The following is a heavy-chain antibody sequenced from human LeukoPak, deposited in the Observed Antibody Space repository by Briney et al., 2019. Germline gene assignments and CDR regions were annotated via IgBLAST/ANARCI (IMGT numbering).Heavy chain of an antibody. CDR3: ARGAAGTIPDYYYFGMDV. V-gene: IGHV5-51*01. CDR1: GYRFTDYW. CDR2: IYPGDSDT. J-gene: IGHJ6*02. Sequence: GESLKISCKGSGYRFTDYWIGWVRKMPGKGLKWMGIIYPGDSDTRYSPSFQGQVTISADKSINTAHLQWSSLKASDTAMYYCARGAAGTIPDYYYFGMDVWGQGTTVTVSS. D-gene: IGHD1-7*01.